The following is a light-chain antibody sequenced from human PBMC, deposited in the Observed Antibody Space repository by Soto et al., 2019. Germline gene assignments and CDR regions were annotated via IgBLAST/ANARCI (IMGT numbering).Light chain of an antibody. CDR3: QQVNNYPIT. CDR2: IAS. V-gene: IGKV1-9*01. J-gene: IGKJ5*01. CDR1: QGIRNY. Sequence: DIQLTQSPSFLSASVGDRVTITCRASQGIRNYLAWYQQKPGRAPQLLMYIASTLQTGVPSRFSGSKSGTEFTLTISSLQPEDFATYYCQQVNNYPITFGQGTRLEIK.